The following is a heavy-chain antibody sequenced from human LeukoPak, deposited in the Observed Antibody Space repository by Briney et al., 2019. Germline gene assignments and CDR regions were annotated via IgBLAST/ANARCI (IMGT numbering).Heavy chain of an antibody. CDR1: GYTFTGYY. D-gene: IGHD6-13*01. V-gene: IGHV1-2*02. CDR3: ARVRGDSSSWYSDY. J-gene: IGHJ4*02. CDR2: INPNSGGT. Sequence: ASVKVSFKASGYTFTGYYMHWVRQAPGQGLEWMGWINPNSGGTNYAQKFQGRVTMTRDTSISTAYMELSRLRSDDTAVYYCARVRGDSSSWYSDYWGQGTLVTVSS.